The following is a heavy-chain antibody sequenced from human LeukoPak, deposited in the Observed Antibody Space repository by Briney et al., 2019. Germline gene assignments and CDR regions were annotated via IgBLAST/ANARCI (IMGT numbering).Heavy chain of an antibody. CDR2: ISGSGDGT. CDR3: AKTTTIDV. Sequence: GGSLRLSCAASGFTFSNYAMSWVRQAPGKGLEWVSSISGSGDGTYYADSVKGRFTFSRDNSKNTLDLQMSSLRAEDTAVYYCAKTTTIDVWGKGTTVTVSS. D-gene: IGHD4-17*01. V-gene: IGHV3-23*01. J-gene: IGHJ6*03. CDR1: GFTFSNYA.